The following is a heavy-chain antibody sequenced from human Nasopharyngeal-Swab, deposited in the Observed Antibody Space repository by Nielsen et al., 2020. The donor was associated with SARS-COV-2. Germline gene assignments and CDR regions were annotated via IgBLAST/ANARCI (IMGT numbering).Heavy chain of an antibody. CDR1: GITFSTYA. J-gene: IGHJ6*02. V-gene: IGHV3-30*18. Sequence: GGSLRLSCAASGITFSTYAWHWVRQAPGKGLEGLSVISNDETTKYYADSVKGRFTVSRDNAMHTLFLQLNSLRSEDTAIYYCAKDLLWFGQFSLYNALDVWGQGTTVTVSS. CDR3: AKDLLWFGQFSLYNALDV. D-gene: IGHD3-10*01. CDR2: ISNDETTK.